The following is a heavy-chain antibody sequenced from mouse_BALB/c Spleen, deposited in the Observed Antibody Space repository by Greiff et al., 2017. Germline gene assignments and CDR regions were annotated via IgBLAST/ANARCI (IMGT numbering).Heavy chain of an antibody. V-gene: IGHV6-6*02. CDR1: GFTFSSYW. D-gene: IGHD2-10*02. CDR2: IRLKSDNYAT. CDR3: TVWDYAMDY. J-gene: IGHJ4*01. Sequence: EVQVVESGGGLVQPGGSMKLSCVASGFTFSSYWMSWVRQSPEKGLEWVAEIRLKSDNYATHYAESVKGKFTISRDDSKSRLYLQMNSLRAEDTGIYYCTVWDYAMDYWGQGTSVTVSS.